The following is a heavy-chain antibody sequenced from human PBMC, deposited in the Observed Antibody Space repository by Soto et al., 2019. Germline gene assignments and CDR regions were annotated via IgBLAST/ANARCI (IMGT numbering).Heavy chain of an antibody. V-gene: IGHV4-59*12. J-gene: IGHJ3*02. CDR1: GGSISSYY. D-gene: IGHD2-21*01. Sequence: SETLSLTCTVSGGSISSYYWSWIRQPPGKGLEWIGYIYYSGSTNYNPSLKSRVTISVDTSKNQFSLKLSSVTAADTAVYYCARDTISPLNDAFDIWGQGTMVTVSS. CDR3: ARDTISPLNDAFDI. CDR2: IYYSGST.